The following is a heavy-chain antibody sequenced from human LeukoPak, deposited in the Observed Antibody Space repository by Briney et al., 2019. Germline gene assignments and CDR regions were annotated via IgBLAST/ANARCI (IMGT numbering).Heavy chain of an antibody. J-gene: IGHJ3*02. Sequence: SVKVSCKASGGTFSSYAISWVRQAPGQGLEWMGGIIPIFGTANYALKFQGRVTITADESTSTAYMELSSLRSEDTAVYYCASVGPRTLAAEAFDIWGQGTMVTVSS. CDR3: ASVGPRTLAAEAFDI. CDR2: IIPIFGTA. CDR1: GGTFSSYA. D-gene: IGHD1-14*01. V-gene: IGHV1-69*13.